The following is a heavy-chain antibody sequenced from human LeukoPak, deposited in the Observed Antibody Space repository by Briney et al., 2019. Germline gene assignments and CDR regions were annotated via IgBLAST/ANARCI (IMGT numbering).Heavy chain of an antibody. CDR1: GGSFSGYY. J-gene: IGHJ5*02. Sequence: PSETLSLTCAVYGGSFSGYYWSWIRQPPGKGLEWIGEINHSGSTNYNPSLKSRVTISVDTSKNQFSLKLSSVTAADTAVYYCARAGKYGGYEFDPWGQGTRVTVSS. D-gene: IGHD5-12*01. V-gene: IGHV4-34*01. CDR2: INHSGST. CDR3: ARAGKYGGYEFDP.